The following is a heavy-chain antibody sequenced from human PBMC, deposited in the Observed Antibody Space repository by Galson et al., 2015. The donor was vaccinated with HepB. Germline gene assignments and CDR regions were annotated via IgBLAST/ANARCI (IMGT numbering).Heavy chain of an antibody. D-gene: IGHD6-13*01. J-gene: IGHJ4*02. V-gene: IGHV1-2*05. Sequence: SVKVSCKASGYTFTAYYLHWVRQAPGQGLEWMGRINPHTGDTNHAQLFQGRVTMTRDTSISTAYMELSRLSSDDTVVYYCTKEGSSNDFDFWGQGTLANVSS. CDR1: GYTFTAYY. CDR2: INPHTGDT. CDR3: TKEGSSNDFDF.